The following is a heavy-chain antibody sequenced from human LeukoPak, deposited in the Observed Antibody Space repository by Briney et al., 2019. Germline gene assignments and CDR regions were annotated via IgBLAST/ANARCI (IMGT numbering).Heavy chain of an antibody. CDR2: IENSGTT. D-gene: IGHD6-19*01. CDR1: SGSISSYY. CDR3: ARVVRDSSGWYHFDY. J-gene: IGHJ4*02. Sequence: SETLPLTCTVSSGSISSYYWSWIRQPPGKGLEWIGSIENSGTTNYNPSLKSRVTISVDTSKNQFSLKLSSVTAADTAVYYCARVVRDSSGWYHFDYWGQGTLVTASS. V-gene: IGHV4-59*01.